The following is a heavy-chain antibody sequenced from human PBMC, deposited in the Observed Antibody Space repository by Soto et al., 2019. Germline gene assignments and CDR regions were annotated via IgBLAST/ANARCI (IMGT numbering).Heavy chain of an antibody. D-gene: IGHD4-17*01. CDR1: GFTFSSYA. J-gene: IGHJ4*02. CDR2: ISGSGGST. V-gene: IGHV3-23*01. Sequence: GGSLRLSCAASGFTFSSYAMSWVRQAPGKGLEWVSAISGSGGSTYYADSVKGRFTISRDNSKNTLYLQMNSLGAEDTAVYYCAKAKGHDYGLDYWGQGTLVTVSS. CDR3: AKAKGHDYGLDY.